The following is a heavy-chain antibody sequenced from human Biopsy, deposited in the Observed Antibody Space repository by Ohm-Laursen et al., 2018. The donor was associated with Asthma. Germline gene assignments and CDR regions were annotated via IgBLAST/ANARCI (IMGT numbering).Heavy chain of an antibody. V-gene: IGHV3-23*01. J-gene: IGHJ3*01. Sequence: SLRLSCSASGFAFSNYPMSWARQAPGKGLAWVGTIRPGQPDIDYEPPVRGRFFISRDDSKNTLYLDMTSLRAEDTAVYYCVKDTLIDSKNYYTFEVWGQGTKVTVSS. CDR1: GFAFSNYP. D-gene: IGHD3-22*01. CDR3: VKDTLIDSKNYYTFEV. CDR2: IRPGQPDI.